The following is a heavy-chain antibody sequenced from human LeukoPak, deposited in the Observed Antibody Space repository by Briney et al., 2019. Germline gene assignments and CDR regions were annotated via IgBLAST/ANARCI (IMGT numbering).Heavy chain of an antibody. D-gene: IGHD1-1*01. CDR1: GFTVSSSY. Sequence: GESLRLSCAASGFTVSSSYMSWVRQAPGKGLEWVSITYTDVNANYADSVKGRFTISRDNPQNTLSLQMSSLRAEDTAVYYCARKNELFNAAFDIWGQGTVVTVSS. CDR3: ARKNELFNAAFDI. J-gene: IGHJ3*02. CDR2: TYTDVNA. V-gene: IGHV3-53*01.